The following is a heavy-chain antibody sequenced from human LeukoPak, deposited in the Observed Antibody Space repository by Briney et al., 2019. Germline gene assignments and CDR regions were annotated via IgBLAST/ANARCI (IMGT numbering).Heavy chain of an antibody. V-gene: IGHV3-21*01. J-gene: IGHJ3*02. Sequence: GGSLRLSCAASGFTFSSYSMNWVRQAPGKGLEWVSSISSSSSYIYYADSVKGRFTISRDNAKNSLYLQMNSLRAEDTAVYYCARAYYYDSSGYSNAFDIWGQGTMVTVSS. D-gene: IGHD3-22*01. CDR1: GFTFSSYS. CDR3: ARAYYYDSSGYSNAFDI. CDR2: ISSSSSYI.